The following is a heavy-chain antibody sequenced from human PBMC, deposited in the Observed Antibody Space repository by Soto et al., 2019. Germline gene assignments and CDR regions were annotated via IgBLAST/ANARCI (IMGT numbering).Heavy chain of an antibody. CDR2: IYYSGST. Sequence: PLEILSLTCTVSGGSISSSSCYWGWIRQPPGKGLEWIGSIYYSGSTYYNPSLKSRVTISVDTSKNQFSLKLSSVTAADTAVYYCARHDASYDILTGYYPPPAGGVDYWGQGTLVTVSS. D-gene: IGHD3-9*01. V-gene: IGHV4-39*01. J-gene: IGHJ4*02. CDR3: ARHDASYDILTGYYPPPAGGVDY. CDR1: GGSISSSSCY.